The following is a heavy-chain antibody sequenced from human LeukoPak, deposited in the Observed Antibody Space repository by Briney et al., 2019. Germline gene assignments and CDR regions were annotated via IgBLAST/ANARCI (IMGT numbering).Heavy chain of an antibody. V-gene: IGHV3-7*01. CDR3: ARDGHVLDPPIFDP. D-gene: IGHD3/OR15-3a*01. CDR1: GFTFSSYW. CDR2: IKQDGSEK. J-gene: IGHJ5*02. Sequence: GGSLRLSCAASGFTFSSYWMSWVRQAPGKGLEWVANIKQDGSEKYYVDSVKGRFTISRDNAKNSLYLQMNSLRAEDTAVYYCARDGHVLDPPIFDPWGQGTLVTVSS.